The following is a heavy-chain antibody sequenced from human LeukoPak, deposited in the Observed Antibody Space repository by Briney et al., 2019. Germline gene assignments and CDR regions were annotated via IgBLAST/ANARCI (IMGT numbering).Heavy chain of an antibody. CDR1: GFTFSDYY. V-gene: IGHV3-11*01. CDR2: ISSSGSTI. CDR3: AKPGNYDILTGYYFDY. J-gene: IGHJ4*02. Sequence: PGGSLRLSCAASGFTFSDYYMSWIRQAPGKGLEWVSYISSSGSTIYYADSVKGRFTISRDNAKNSLYLQMNSLRAEDTAVYYCAKPGNYDILTGYYFDYWGQGTLVTVSS. D-gene: IGHD3-9*01.